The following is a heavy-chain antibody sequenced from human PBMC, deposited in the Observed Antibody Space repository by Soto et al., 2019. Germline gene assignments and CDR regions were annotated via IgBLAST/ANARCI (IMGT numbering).Heavy chain of an antibody. Sequence: GASVKVSCKASGNTFTGYFMHWVRQAPGQGLEWMGWINPNNGDTNYAQKFQGRVTMTRATSISTAYMELSSLISDDTAVYYCARVKNYYITTGPLDSWGQGTLVTSPQ. V-gene: IGHV1-2*02. CDR1: GNTFTGYF. CDR3: ARVKNYYITTGPLDS. D-gene: IGHD3-22*01. CDR2: INPNNGDT. J-gene: IGHJ4*02.